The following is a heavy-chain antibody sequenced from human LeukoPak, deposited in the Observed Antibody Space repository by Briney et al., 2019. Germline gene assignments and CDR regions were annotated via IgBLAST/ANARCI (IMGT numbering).Heavy chain of an antibody. J-gene: IGHJ4*02. Sequence: SETLSLTCTVSGGSISSGSYHWSWIRQPAGKGLEWIGRIYTSGSTNYNPSLKSRVTISVDTSKNQFSLKLSSVTAADTAVYYCASAYYDFWSGLGYWGQGTLVTVSS. CDR2: IYTSGST. V-gene: IGHV4-61*02. CDR3: ASAYYDFWSGLGY. D-gene: IGHD3-3*01. CDR1: GGSISSGSYH.